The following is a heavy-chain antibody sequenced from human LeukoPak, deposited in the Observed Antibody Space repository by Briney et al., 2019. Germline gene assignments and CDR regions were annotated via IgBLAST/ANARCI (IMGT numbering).Heavy chain of an antibody. V-gene: IGHV3-7*03. J-gene: IGHJ4*02. CDR3: AKKLVSD. CDR2: IKQDGSEK. Sequence: GGSLRLSCAASGFTFSNYWMSWVRQAPGKGLEWVANIKQDGSEKYYVDSVKGRFTISRDNAKNAAYLQMNSLRAEDTAVYYCAKKLVSDWGQGILVTVSS. CDR1: GFTFSNYW. D-gene: IGHD1-26*01.